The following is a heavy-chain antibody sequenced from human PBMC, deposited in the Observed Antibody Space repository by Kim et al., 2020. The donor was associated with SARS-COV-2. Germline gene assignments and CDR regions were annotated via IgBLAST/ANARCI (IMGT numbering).Heavy chain of an antibody. Sequence: DSVKGRSSITSDNANNTLYLQMNSLRAEDTAVYYCARRTATAGGYWYFDLWGRGTLVTVSS. CDR3: ARRTATAGGYWYFDL. V-gene: IGHV3-74*01. D-gene: IGHD6-13*01. J-gene: IGHJ2*01.